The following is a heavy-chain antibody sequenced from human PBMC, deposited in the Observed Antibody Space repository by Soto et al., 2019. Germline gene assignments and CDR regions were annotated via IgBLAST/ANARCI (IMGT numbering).Heavy chain of an antibody. CDR2: IYYSGIT. CDR1: GGSISSGDYY. V-gene: IGHV4-30-4*01. J-gene: IGHJ5*02. D-gene: IGHD3-10*01. CDR3: AIGVVKRSRGVIWTKGWFDP. Sequence: SETLSLTCTVSGGSISSGDYYWSWIRQPPGKGLEWIGYIYYSGITHYNPSLKSRVTISGDTSTNQFSLKLSSVTAADTAVYYCAIGVVKRSRGVIWTKGWFDPWGQGTLVTVSS.